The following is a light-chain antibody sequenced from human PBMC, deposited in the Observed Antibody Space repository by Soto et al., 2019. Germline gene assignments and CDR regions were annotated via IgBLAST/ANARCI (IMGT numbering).Light chain of an antibody. V-gene: IGKV3-20*01. CDR1: QSVSSY. CDR2: GAS. J-gene: IGKJ1*01. Sequence: EIVLTQSPGTLSLSPGERATLSCRASQSVSSYLAWYQQKPGQAPRLLIYGASSRATGIPDRFSGSGSGTDFTLTISRLEPEDCAAYYCQQYVSSSRTFGQGTKVEIK. CDR3: QQYVSSSRT.